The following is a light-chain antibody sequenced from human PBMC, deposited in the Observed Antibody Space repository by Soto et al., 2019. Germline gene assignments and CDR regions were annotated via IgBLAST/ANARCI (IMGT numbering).Light chain of an antibody. CDR3: CSYTGSSTS. J-gene: IGLJ3*02. CDR2: EGN. V-gene: IGLV2-23*01. Sequence: QSALTQPASVSGSPGQSITMSCAGASNDVGNYNLVSWYQQYPGKAPKLIIYEGNKRPSGVSNRFSGSGSGNTASLTISGLQAEDAADYYCCSYTGSSTSFGGGTKVTVL. CDR1: SNDVGNYNL.